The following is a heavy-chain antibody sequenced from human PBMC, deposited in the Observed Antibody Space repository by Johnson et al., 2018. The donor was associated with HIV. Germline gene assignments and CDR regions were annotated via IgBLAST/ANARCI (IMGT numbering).Heavy chain of an antibody. Sequence: EVQLVESGGGVVQPGRSLRLSCAASGFTVSSNYMSWVRQAPGKGLEWVSVIYSGGSTYYADSVKGRFPISRDNSKNTLYLQMNSLRAEDTAVYYCARGLGLLLRLGAFDIWGQGTMVTVSS. CDR3: ARGLGLLLRLGAFDI. J-gene: IGHJ3*02. CDR2: IYSGGST. D-gene: IGHD3-22*01. CDR1: GFTVSSNY. V-gene: IGHV3-66*01.